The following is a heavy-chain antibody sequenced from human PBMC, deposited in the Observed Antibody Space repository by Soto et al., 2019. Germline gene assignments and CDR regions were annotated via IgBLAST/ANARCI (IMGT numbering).Heavy chain of an antibody. CDR3: ATSSRGIASEGGIGG. CDR2: IYYSGST. Sequence: QVQLQESGPGLVKPSQTLSLTYTVSGGSISSGGYYWSWIRQHPGKGLEWIGYIYYSGSTYYNPSLKSRVTISVDTSKNQFSLKLSSVTAADTAVYYCATSSRGIASEGGIGGWGQGTLVTVSS. V-gene: IGHV4-31*03. D-gene: IGHD6-13*01. J-gene: IGHJ4*02. CDR1: GGSISSGGYY.